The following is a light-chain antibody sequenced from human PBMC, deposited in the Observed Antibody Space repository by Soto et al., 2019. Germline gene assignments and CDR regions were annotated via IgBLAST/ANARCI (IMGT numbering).Light chain of an antibody. J-gene: IGKJ2*01. CDR2: AAS. Sequence: AIQMTQSPSSLSASVGDRVTITCRASQGIINDVGWYQQKPGKAPKLLIYAASSLQSGVQSRFSSSGSGPDFTLTISSLQPEDCATYYCLQDYNYPYTFDQGPKTDIK. V-gene: IGKV1-6*01. CDR1: QGIIND. CDR3: LQDYNYPYT.